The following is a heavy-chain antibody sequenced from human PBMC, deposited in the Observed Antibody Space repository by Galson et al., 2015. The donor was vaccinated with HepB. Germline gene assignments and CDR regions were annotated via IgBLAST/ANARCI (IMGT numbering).Heavy chain of an antibody. Sequence: SVKVSCKASGYTFTNFDINWVRQAAGRGLEWLGRVNANTGSTVYAPRFQGTVTMTRNTSITTAYLELSSLRSEDTAVYYCTRGYYYGSGSFSSMFDYWGQGTLVSVSS. D-gene: IGHD3-10*01. V-gene: IGHV1-8*01. CDR3: TRGYYYGSGSFSSMFDY. J-gene: IGHJ4*02. CDR2: VNANTGST. CDR1: GYTFTNFD.